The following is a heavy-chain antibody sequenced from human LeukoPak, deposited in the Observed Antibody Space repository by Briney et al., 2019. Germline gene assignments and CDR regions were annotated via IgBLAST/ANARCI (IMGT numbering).Heavy chain of an antibody. Sequence: PSETLSLTCTVSSYSINSGYYWGWIRQPPGKGLEWIGSIYYSGSTYYNPSLKSRVTISVDTSKNQFSLKLSSVTAADTAVYYCARSGYSRLFDPWGQGTLVTVSS. CDR3: ARSGYSRLFDP. V-gene: IGHV4-38-2*02. J-gene: IGHJ5*02. D-gene: IGHD2-2*02. CDR2: IYYSGST. CDR1: SYSINSGYY.